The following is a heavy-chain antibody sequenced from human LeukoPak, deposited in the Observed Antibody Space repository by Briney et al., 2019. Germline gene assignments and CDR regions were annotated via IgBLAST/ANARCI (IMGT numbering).Heavy chain of an antibody. CDR2: INNDGSST. V-gene: IGHV3-74*01. CDR1: EFTLSNYW. CDR3: AREKPADYGSGSYDLQYYYFGMDV. D-gene: IGHD3-10*01. Sequence: GGSLRLSCAASEFTLSNYWMHWVRQAPGKGLVWVSRINNDGSSTSYADSVKGRFTVSRDNAKSTVYLQMISLGDEDTAVYYCAREKPADYGSGSYDLQYYYFGMDVWGQGTLVTVSS. J-gene: IGHJ6*02.